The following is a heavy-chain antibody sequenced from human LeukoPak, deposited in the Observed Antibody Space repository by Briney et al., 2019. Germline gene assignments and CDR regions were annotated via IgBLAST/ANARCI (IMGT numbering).Heavy chain of an antibody. CDR3: ARAGTKEQLAIDY. Sequence: GGSLRLSCAASAFTFSTYSMNWVRQAPGKGLEWVSVIYSGGSTYYADSVKGRFTISRDNSKNTLYLQMNSLRAEDTAVYYCARAGTKEQLAIDYWGQGTLVTVSS. V-gene: IGHV3-53*01. CDR2: IYSGGST. D-gene: IGHD6-13*01. CDR1: AFTFSTYS. J-gene: IGHJ4*02.